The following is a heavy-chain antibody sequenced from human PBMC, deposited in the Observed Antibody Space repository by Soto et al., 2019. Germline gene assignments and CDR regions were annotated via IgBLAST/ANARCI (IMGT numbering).Heavy chain of an antibody. Sequence: SETLSLTCAVYGGSFSGYYWSWIRQPPGKGLEWIGEINHSGSTNYNPSLKSRVTISIDTSKNQFSLKLSSVTAADTAVYYCARTGPDATGSYYNSFDYWGQGTLVTVSS. CDR3: ARTGPDATGSYYNSFDY. J-gene: IGHJ4*02. D-gene: IGHD3-10*01. CDR1: GGSFSGYY. CDR2: INHSGST. V-gene: IGHV4-34*01.